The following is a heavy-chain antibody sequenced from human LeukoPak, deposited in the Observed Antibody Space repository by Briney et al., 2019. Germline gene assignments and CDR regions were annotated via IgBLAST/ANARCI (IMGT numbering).Heavy chain of an antibody. V-gene: IGHV3-53*01. CDR2: IYSGGST. D-gene: IGHD1-26*01. CDR3: ARDRGVGTNLGFDY. Sequence: GGSLGLSCAASGFSVNNKYMSWVRQAPGKGLEWVSVIYSGGSTYYADSVTGRFTISRDNSNNTVYLHMNSLRAEDTGVYYCARDRGVGTNLGFDYWGQGTLVIVSS. J-gene: IGHJ4*02. CDR1: GFSVNNKY.